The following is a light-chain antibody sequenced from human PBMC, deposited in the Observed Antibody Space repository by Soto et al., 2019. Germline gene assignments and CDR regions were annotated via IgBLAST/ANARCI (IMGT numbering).Light chain of an antibody. Sequence: IVLTQSPGTLALSLEERATLSCRASQSISSYLAWYQQKPGQAPRLLIYDASNRATGIPARFSGSGSGTDFTLTISSLEPEDFAVYYCQQRSNWPWTFGQGTKVDIK. V-gene: IGKV3-11*01. CDR2: DAS. J-gene: IGKJ1*01. CDR3: QQRSNWPWT. CDR1: QSISSY.